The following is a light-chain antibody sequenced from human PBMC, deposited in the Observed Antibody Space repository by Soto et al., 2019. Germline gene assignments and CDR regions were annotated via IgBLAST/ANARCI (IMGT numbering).Light chain of an antibody. V-gene: IGKV3-20*01. CDR3: QQYGTSPWT. CDR1: QSVDSNF. CDR2: GAS. Sequence: EIVLTQSPGTLSLSPGDRATLSCRASQSVDSNFLAWYQQKPGQAPRLLICGASSRATDIPDTFSGSGSGTDFTLTISRLEPGDFAVYYCQQYGTSPWTFGQGTKVEIK. J-gene: IGKJ1*01.